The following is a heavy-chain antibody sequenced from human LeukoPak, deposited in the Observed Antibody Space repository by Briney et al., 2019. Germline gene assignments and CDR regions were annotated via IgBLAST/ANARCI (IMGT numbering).Heavy chain of an antibody. CDR2: INHSGST. V-gene: IGHV4-38-2*02. CDR1: GYSISSGYY. J-gene: IGHJ6*03. D-gene: IGHD6-6*01. CDR3: ARESGYSSSFEYYYYYMDV. Sequence: WETLSLTCTVSGYSISSGYYWGWIRQPPGKGLEWIGEINHSGSTNYNPSLKSRVTISVDTSKNQFSLKLSSVTAADTAVYYCARESGYSSSFEYYYYYMDVWGKGTTVTVSS.